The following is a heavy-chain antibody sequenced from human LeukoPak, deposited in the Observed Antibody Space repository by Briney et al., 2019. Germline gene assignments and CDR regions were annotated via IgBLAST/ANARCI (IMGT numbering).Heavy chain of an antibody. CDR3: AKRRQANWFDP. CDR2: ICYSGST. CDR1: GGSFSSGIYC. Sequence: PSETLSLTCTVSGGSFSSGIYCWGWIRQPPGKGLQWIGSICYSGSTYYNPSLKSRVTISVDTSKNHFSLKLTSVTAADTAVYYCAKRRQANWFDPWGQGILVTVSS. V-gene: IGHV4-39*02. J-gene: IGHJ5*02.